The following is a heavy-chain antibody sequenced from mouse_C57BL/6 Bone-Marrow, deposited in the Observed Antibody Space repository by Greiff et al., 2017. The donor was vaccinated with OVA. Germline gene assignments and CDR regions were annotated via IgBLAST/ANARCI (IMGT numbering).Heavy chain of an antibody. CDR1: GYAFTNYL. Sequence: VKLQESGAELVRPGTSVKVSCKASGYAFTNYLIEWVKQRPGQGLEWIGVINPGSGGTNYNEKFKGKATLTADKSSSTAYMQLSSLTSEDSAVYVCARLGNYAMDYWGQGTSVTVSS. V-gene: IGHV1-54*01. CDR2: INPGSGGT. CDR3: ARLGNYAMDY. J-gene: IGHJ4*01.